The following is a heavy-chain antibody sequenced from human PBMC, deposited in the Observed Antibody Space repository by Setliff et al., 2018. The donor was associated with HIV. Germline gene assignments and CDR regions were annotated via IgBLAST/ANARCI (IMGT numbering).Heavy chain of an antibody. CDR1: GYTFTGYY. V-gene: IGHV1-18*04. D-gene: IGHD3-10*01. J-gene: IGHJ4*02. CDR2: ISAFNGPT. Sequence: GASVKVSCKASGYTFTGYYMHWLRQAPGQGLEWMGWISAFNGPTNYAQKFQGRVTITPDTSTSTAYMELRSLRSDDTAVYYCAREYGAVRKYIDYWGQGTLVTVSS. CDR3: AREYGAVRKYIDY.